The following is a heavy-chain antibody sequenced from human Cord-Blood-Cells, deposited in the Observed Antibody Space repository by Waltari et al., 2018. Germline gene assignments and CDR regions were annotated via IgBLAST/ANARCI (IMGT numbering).Heavy chain of an antibody. CDR1: GFTVSSNY. CDR2: IYSGGST. V-gene: IGHV3-53*01. D-gene: IGHD1-1*01. J-gene: IGHJ4*02. Sequence: EVQLVESGGGLIQPGGSLRLPCAASGFTVSSNYMSWGRQAPGKGLEWVSVIYSGGSTYYADSVKGRFTISRDNSKNTLYLQMNSLRAEDTAVYYCARGEYNWNDGGVYWGQGTLVTVSS. CDR3: ARGEYNWNDGGVY.